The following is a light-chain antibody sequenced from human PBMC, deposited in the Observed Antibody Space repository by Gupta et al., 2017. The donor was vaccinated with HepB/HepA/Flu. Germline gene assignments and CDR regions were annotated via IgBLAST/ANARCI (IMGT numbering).Light chain of an antibody. V-gene: IGLV8-61*01. Sequence: QTVVTQESSFSVSPGGTVTLTCGLSSGSVSTSNYPGWYQQTPGQAPRTLIYSTNTRSSGVPDRFSCSILGNKAALTITGAQADDESDYYCVLYMGSGIGVFGGGTKLTVL. CDR3: VLYMGSGIGV. CDR1: SGSVSTSNY. J-gene: IGLJ3*02. CDR2: STN.